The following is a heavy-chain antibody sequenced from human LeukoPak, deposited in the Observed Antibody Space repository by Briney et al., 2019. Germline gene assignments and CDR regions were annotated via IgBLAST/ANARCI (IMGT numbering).Heavy chain of an antibody. Sequence: GGSLRLSCAASGFTFSSYWMSWVRQAPGKGLEWVANIKQDGSEKYYVDSVKGRFTISRDNAKNSLYLQMNSLRAEDTAVYYCARDLTQWLAPYMDVWGKGTTVTVSS. V-gene: IGHV3-7*01. CDR1: GFTFSSYW. J-gene: IGHJ6*03. CDR2: IKQDGSEK. CDR3: ARDLTQWLAPYMDV. D-gene: IGHD6-19*01.